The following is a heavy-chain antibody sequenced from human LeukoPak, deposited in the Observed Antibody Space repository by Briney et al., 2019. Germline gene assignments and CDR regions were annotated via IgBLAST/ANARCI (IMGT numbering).Heavy chain of an antibody. J-gene: IGHJ4*02. D-gene: IGHD6-13*01. V-gene: IGHV3-23*01. CDR1: GFTFSSYA. Sequence: GGSLRLSCAASGFTFSSYAMSWVRQAPGKGLEWVSAISGSGGSTYYADSVKGRFTIPGDNSKNTLYLKMNSLRAEDTAVYYCAKSALKGIAAAGTWYFDYWGQGTLVTVSS. CDR3: AKSALKGIAAAGTWYFDY. CDR2: ISGSGGST.